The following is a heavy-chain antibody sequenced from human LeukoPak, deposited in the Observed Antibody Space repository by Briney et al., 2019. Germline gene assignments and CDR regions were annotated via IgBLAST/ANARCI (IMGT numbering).Heavy chain of an antibody. CDR1: GGSFSGCY. V-gene: IGHV4-34*01. Sequence: SETLSLTCAVYGGSFSGCYWSWIRQPPGKGLEWIGEINHSGSANYNPSLKSRVTISVDTSKNQFSLKLSSVTAADTAVYYCARGPVLAGGQGTMVTVSS. D-gene: IGHD2-8*02. CDR3: ARGPVLA. CDR2: INHSGSA. J-gene: IGHJ3*01.